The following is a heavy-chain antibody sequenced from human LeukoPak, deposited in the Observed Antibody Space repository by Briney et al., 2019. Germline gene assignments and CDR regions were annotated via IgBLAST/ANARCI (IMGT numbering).Heavy chain of an antibody. D-gene: IGHD3-22*01. J-gene: IGHJ4*02. CDR3: ARGFPPRRQYDSSGYYWYYFDY. CDR1: GYTFTSYG. CDR2: ISAYNGNT. V-gene: IGHV1-18*01. Sequence: ASVKVSCKASGYTFTSYGISWVRQAPGQGLEWMGWISAYNGNTHSAQKLQGRVTMTTDTSTSTAYMELRSLRSDDTAVYYCARGFPPRRQYDSSGYYWYYFDYWGQGTLVTVSS.